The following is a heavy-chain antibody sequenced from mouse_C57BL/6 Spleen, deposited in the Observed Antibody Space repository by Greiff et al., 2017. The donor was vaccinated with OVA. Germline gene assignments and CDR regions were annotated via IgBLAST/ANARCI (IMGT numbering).Heavy chain of an antibody. V-gene: IGHV5-4*01. J-gene: IGHJ3*01. CDR3: AGDVYVYDGFAY. CDR2: ISAGCSYT. Sequence: EVQGVESGGGLVKPGGSLKLSCAASGFTFSSYAMSWVRQTPEKRLEWVATISAGCSYTYYPDNVQGRFTISRDNAKNNLYLQMSHLKTEDAAMYYCAGDVYVYDGFAYWGQGTLVTVSA. CDR1: GFTFSSYA. D-gene: IGHD2-2*01.